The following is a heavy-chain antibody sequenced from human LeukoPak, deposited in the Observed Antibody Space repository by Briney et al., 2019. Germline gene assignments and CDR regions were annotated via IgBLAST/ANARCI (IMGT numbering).Heavy chain of an antibody. CDR2: ISGSGGST. Sequence: GGSLRLSCAASGFTFSSYAMSWVRQAPGKGLEWVSAISGSGGSTYYANSVKGRFTISRDNSKNTLYLQMNSLRAEDTAVYYCAKDGWFGELPYFDYWGQGTLVTVSS. V-gene: IGHV3-23*01. CDR3: AKDGWFGELPYFDY. CDR1: GFTFSSYA. J-gene: IGHJ4*02. D-gene: IGHD3-10*01.